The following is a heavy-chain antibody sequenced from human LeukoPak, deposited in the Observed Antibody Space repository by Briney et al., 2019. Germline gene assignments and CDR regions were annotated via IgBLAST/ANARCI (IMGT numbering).Heavy chain of an antibody. CDR3: AKGATYYYDSSGYEIGY. V-gene: IGHV3-30*18. CDR2: ISYDGSNK. Sequence: GGSLRLSCAASGFTFSSYGMHWVRQAPGKGLGWVAVISYDGSNKYYADSVKGRFTISRDNSKNTLYLQMNSLRAEDTAVYYCAKGATYYYDSSGYEIGYWGQGTLVTVSS. CDR1: GFTFSSYG. J-gene: IGHJ4*02. D-gene: IGHD3-22*01.